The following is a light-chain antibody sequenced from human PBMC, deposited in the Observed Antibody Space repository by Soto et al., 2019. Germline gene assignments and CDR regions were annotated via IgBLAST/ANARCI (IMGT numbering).Light chain of an antibody. V-gene: IGKV1-39*01. CDR3: QQSNTVPNT. CDR1: ESIKSY. Sequence: DTPMTQSPSSLSASVGDRVTISCRASESIKSYLNWYQQKPGKAPKLLIYGVSNLQSGVPSRFSGSVSGTDFTLTISSLQPEDFATYYCQQSNTVPNTFGQGTRLEIK. J-gene: IGKJ5*01. CDR2: GVS.